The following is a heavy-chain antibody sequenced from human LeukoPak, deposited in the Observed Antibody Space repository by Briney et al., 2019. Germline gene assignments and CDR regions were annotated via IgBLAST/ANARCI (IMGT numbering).Heavy chain of an antibody. Sequence: GGSLRLSCAASGDTFSSYGLHWVRQAPGKGLEWVAVIWYDGSNKYYADSVKGRFTISRDNSKNTLYLQMNSLRAEDTAVYYSARDDVAVTGALDFWGRGTLVTVSS. D-gene: IGHD6-19*01. CDR3: ARDDVAVTGALDF. V-gene: IGHV3-33*01. CDR1: GDTFSSYG. J-gene: IGHJ4*02. CDR2: IWYDGSNK.